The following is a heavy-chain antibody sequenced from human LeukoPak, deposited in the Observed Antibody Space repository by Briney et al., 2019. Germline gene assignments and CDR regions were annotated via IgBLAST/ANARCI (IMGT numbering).Heavy chain of an antibody. J-gene: IGHJ4*02. CDR2: IYSGGST. V-gene: IGHV3-53*01. Sequence: GGSLRLSCAASGFTFSGYGMSWVRQAPGKGLEWVSVIYSGGSTYYADSVKGRFTISRDNSKNTLYLQMNSLRAEDTAVYYCARNRAYSSSWFNYWGQGTLVTVSS. CDR3: ARNRAYSSSWFNY. D-gene: IGHD6-13*01. CDR1: GFTFSGYG.